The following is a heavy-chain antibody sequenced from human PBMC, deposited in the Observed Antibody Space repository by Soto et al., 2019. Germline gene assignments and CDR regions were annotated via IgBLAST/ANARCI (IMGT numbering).Heavy chain of an antibody. V-gene: IGHV3-74*02. CDR3: AKGVPAATRYFQH. CDR1: GFTFSSYW. D-gene: IGHD2-2*01. J-gene: IGHJ1*01. Sequence: VQLVESGGGVVQPGRSLRISCITSGFTFSSYWMHWVRHAPGKGLVWVSRINSDGSSTTYADSVKGRFTISRDNAKNTLYLQMNSLTPEDTAVYYCAKGVPAATRYFQHWGQGTLVTVSS. CDR2: INSDGSST.